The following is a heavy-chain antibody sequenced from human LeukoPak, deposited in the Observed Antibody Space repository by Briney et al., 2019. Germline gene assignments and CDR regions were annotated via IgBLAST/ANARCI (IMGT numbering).Heavy chain of an antibody. V-gene: IGHV3-74*01. Sequence: GGSLRLSCAASGFTFSSYWMHWVRQAPGKGLVWVSRINSDGSSTSYADSVKGRFTISRDNAKNTLYLQMNSLRAEDTAVYYCARGDDYGDYFGYWGQGTLVTVSS. D-gene: IGHD4-17*01. J-gene: IGHJ4*02. CDR2: INSDGSST. CDR1: GFTFSSYW. CDR3: ARGDDYGDYFGY.